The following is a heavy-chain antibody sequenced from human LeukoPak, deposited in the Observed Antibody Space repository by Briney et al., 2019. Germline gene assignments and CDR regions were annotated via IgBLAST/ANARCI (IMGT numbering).Heavy chain of an antibody. J-gene: IGHJ4*02. CDR2: TYPGDSDT. D-gene: IGHD5-12*01. CDR3: ARLGYSGYDPFDY. CDR1: GYNFTSYW. Sequence: GESLKISCKGSGYNFTSYWIGWVRQMPGKGLEWMAITYPGDSDTKYSPSFQGQVTISVDKSISTAYLQWSSLKASDSAMYYCARLGYSGYDPFDYWGQGTLVTVSS. V-gene: IGHV5-51*01.